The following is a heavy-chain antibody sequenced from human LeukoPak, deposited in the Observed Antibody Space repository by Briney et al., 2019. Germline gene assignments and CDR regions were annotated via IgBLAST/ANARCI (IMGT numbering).Heavy chain of an antibody. J-gene: IGHJ6*03. D-gene: IGHD2-2*01. Sequence: GGSLRLSCAASGFTFDDYGMSWVRQAPGKGLEWVSGINWNGGSTGYADSVKGRFTISRDNAKNSLYLQMNSLRAEDTALYHCARDTHCSSTSCYSLPGDYYYYMDVWGKGTTVTVSS. CDR1: GFTFDDYG. V-gene: IGHV3-20*01. CDR2: INWNGGST. CDR3: ARDTHCSSTSCYSLPGDYYYYMDV.